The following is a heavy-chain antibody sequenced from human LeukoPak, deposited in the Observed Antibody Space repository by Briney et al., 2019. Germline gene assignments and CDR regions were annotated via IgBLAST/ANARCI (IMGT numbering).Heavy chain of an antibody. D-gene: IGHD3-3*01. CDR1: GGSISSGDYY. Sequence: SQTLSLTCTVSGGSISSGDYYWSWIRQPPGKGLEWIGYMYYSGSTYYNPSLKSRVTISVHTSKNQFSLKLSSVTAADTAVYYCARNTYYDFWSGYYTSGNAFDIWGQGTMVTVSS. CDR2: MYYSGST. CDR3: ARNTYYDFWSGYYTSGNAFDI. J-gene: IGHJ3*02. V-gene: IGHV4-30-4*01.